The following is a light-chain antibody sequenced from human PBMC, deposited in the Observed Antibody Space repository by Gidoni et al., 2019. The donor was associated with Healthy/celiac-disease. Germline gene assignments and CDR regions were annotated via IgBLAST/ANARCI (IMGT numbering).Light chain of an antibody. CDR1: SSNIGNNY. Sequence: SVLPQPPSLSAAPGQKVTISCSGSSSNIGNNYVSWYQQLPGTAPKLLIYENNKRPSGIPDRFSGSKSGTSATLGITGLQTGDEADYYCGTWDSSLSSVVFGGGTKLTVL. V-gene: IGLV1-51*02. J-gene: IGLJ2*01. CDR3: GTWDSSLSSVV. CDR2: ENN.